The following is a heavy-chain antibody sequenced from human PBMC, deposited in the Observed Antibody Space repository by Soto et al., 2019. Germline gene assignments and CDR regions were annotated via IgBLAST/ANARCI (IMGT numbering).Heavy chain of an antibody. V-gene: IGHV1-46*03. J-gene: IGHJ3*02. CDR1: GYNFTSYY. CDR2: INPSGGST. CDR3: AREIGGGSCYSCDAFDI. D-gene: IGHD2-15*01. Sequence: KVACKASGYNFTSYYIDWVRQAPGQGLEWMGIINPSGGSTSYAQKFQGRVTMTRDTSTSTVYMELSSLRSEDTAVYYCAREIGGGSCYSCDAFDIWGQGTMVTVS.